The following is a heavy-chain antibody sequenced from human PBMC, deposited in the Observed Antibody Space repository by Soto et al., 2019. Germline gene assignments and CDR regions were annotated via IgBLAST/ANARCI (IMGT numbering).Heavy chain of an antibody. Sequence: GGSLRLSCAASGFTFSSYAMHWVRQAPGKGLEWVAVISYDGSNKYYADSVKGRFTISRDNSKNTLYLQMNSLRAEDTAVYYCARDVGTNSGSLTFDYWGQGTLVTVSS. J-gene: IGHJ4*02. D-gene: IGHD1-26*01. CDR2: ISYDGSNK. CDR1: GFTFSSYA. CDR3: ARDVGTNSGSLTFDY. V-gene: IGHV3-30*04.